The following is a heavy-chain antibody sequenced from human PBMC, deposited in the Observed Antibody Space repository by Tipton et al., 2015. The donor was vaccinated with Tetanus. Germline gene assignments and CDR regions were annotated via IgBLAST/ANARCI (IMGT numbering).Heavy chain of an antibody. CDR1: GGSVSSGSYY. CDR2: IYYSGST. D-gene: IGHD2-15*01. J-gene: IGHJ4*02. CDR3: ARDSGGWLFDY. V-gene: IGHV4-61*01. Sequence: LRLSCTVSGGSVSSGSYYWSWIRQPPGKGLEWIGYIYYSGSTNYDPSLKSRVTISVDTSKNQFSLKLSSVTAADTAVYYCARDSGGWLFDYWGQGTLVTVSS.